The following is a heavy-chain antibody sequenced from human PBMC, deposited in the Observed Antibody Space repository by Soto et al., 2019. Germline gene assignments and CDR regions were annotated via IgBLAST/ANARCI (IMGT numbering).Heavy chain of an antibody. J-gene: IGHJ4*02. CDR3: ARHGPGQLWYFDY. Sequence: SETLSLTCTVPGGSISSSSYYRGWSRQPPGKGLEWIGSIYYSGSTYYNPCLKTRVTISVDTSKNQFSLKLSSVTAADTAVYYCARHGPGQLWYFDYWGQGTLVTVSS. CDR1: GGSISSSSYY. CDR2: IYYSGST. D-gene: IGHD2-21*01. V-gene: IGHV4-39*01.